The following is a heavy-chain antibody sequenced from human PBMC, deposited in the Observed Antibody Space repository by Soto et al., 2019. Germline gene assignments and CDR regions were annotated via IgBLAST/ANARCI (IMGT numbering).Heavy chain of an antibody. CDR3: AKGLRVAPPGDFDI. D-gene: IGHD2-21*01. J-gene: IGHJ3*02. CDR1: GFTFSSYA. V-gene: IGHV3-23*01. CDR2: ISGGGSNT. Sequence: GGSLRLSCAASGFTFSSYAMSWVRQAPGKGLEWVADISGGGSNTYYADSVKGRFTISRDKSKNSLYLQMNSLRAEDTAVYYCAKGLRVAPPGDFDIWGQGTMVTVSS.